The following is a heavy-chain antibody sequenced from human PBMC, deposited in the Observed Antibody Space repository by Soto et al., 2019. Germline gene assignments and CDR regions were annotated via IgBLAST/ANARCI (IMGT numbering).Heavy chain of an antibody. V-gene: IGHV1-8*01. CDR1: GYTFTSYD. D-gene: IGHD2-2*01. CDR2: MNPNSGNT. Sequence: ASVKVSCKASGYTFTSYDINWVRQATGQGLEWMGWMNPNSGNTGYAQKFQGRVTMTRNTSISTAYMELSSLRSEDTAVYYCARRAWEVVPAAGYYYYGMDVWGQGTTVTVSS. CDR3: ARRAWEVVPAAGYYYYGMDV. J-gene: IGHJ6*02.